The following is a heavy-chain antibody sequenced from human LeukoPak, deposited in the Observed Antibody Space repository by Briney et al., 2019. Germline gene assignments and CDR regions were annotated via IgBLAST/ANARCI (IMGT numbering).Heavy chain of an antibody. CDR2: ISYDGSNK. Sequence: GGSLRLSCAASGFTFSSYAMHWVRQAPGKGLEWVAVISYDGSNKYYADSVKGRFTISRDNSKNTLYLQMNSLRAEDTAVYYCARDIAVAGYYYYYYGMDVWAKGPRSPSP. CDR3: ARDIAVAGYYYYYYGMDV. J-gene: IGHJ6*02. D-gene: IGHD6-19*01. V-gene: IGHV3-30-3*01. CDR1: GFTFSSYA.